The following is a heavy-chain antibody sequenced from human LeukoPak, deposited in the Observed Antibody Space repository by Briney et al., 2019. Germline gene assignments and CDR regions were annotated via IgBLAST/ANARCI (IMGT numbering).Heavy chain of an antibody. Sequence: ASVKVSCKASGYTFTGYYMHWVRQAPGQGLEWMGWINPNGGGTNYAQKFQGRVTMTRDTSISTAYMELSRLRSDDTAVYYCARSIANYYCDSDWGQGTLVTVSS. D-gene: IGHD3-22*01. CDR1: GYTFTGYY. J-gene: IGHJ4*02. V-gene: IGHV1-2*02. CDR2: INPNGGGT. CDR3: ARSIANYYCDSD.